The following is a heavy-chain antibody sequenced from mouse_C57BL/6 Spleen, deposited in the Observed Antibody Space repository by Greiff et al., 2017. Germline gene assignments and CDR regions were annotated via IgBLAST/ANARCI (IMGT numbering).Heavy chain of an antibody. V-gene: IGHV7-3*01. J-gene: IGHJ4*01. CDR2: IRNKANGYTT. Sequence: EVKLVESGGGLVQPGGSLSLSCAASGFTFTDYYMSWVRQPPGKALEWLGFIRNKANGYTTEYSASVKGRFTISRDNSQSILYLQMNALRAEDSASYYCARSLYYAMDYGGQGTSVTVSS. CDR1: GFTFTDYY. CDR3: ARSLYYAMDY.